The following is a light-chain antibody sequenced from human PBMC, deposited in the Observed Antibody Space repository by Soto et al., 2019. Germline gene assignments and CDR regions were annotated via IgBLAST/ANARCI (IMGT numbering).Light chain of an antibody. CDR2: GAS. Sequence: EIVMTQSPATLSVSPGERATLSCRASQSISNNLAWYQQKPGQAPRLLIYGASTRATGIPATFSGSGSGTEFTLTISSLQSEDSAVYYCQHYNNWPPWTFGQGTKVEIK. CDR3: QHYNNWPPWT. V-gene: IGKV3D-15*01. CDR1: QSISNN. J-gene: IGKJ1*01.